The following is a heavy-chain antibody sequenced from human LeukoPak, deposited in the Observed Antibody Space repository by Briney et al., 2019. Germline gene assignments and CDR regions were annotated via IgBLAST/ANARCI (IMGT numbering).Heavy chain of an antibody. D-gene: IGHD2-21*02. J-gene: IGHJ3*02. CDR2: IYSGGST. CDR3: ARGTIVVVTAILPDAFDI. V-gene: IGHV3-53*01. Sequence: PGGSLRLSCAASGFTVSSNYMSWVRQAPGKGLEWVSVIYSGGSTYYADSVKGRFTISRDNSKNTLYLQMNSLRAEDTAVYYCARGTIVVVTAILPDAFDIWGQGTMVTVSS. CDR1: GFTVSSNY.